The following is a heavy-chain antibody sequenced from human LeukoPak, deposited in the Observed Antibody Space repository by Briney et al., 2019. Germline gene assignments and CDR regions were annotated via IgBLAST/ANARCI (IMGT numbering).Heavy chain of an antibody. CDR2: ISSSGSTI. V-gene: IGHV3-11*04. J-gene: IGHJ5*02. D-gene: IGHD5-12*01. CDR3: ATSIVATSKVIA. CDR1: GFTFSDYY. Sequence: GGSLRLTCAASGFTFSDYYMSWIRQAPGKGLEWVSYISSSGSTIYYADSVKGRFTISRDNAKNSLYLQMNSLRAEDTAVYYCATSIVATSKVIAWGQGTLVTVSS.